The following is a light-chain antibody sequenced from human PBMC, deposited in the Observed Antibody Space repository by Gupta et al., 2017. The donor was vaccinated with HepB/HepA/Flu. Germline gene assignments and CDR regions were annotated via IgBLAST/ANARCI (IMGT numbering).Light chain of an antibody. J-gene: IGKJ5*01. Sequence: EIVLTQSPATLSLSPGERATLSCRASQSVSSYLAWYQQKPGQAPRLLIYDASNRATGIPARFSGSGSGTDFTLTISSRETEDFAVYYGQQRSNLQTFGQGTRLEIK. V-gene: IGKV3-11*01. CDR1: QSVSSY. CDR3: QQRSNLQT. CDR2: DAS.